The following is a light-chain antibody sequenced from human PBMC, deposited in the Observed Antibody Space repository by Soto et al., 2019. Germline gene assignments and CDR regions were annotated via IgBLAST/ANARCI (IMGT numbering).Light chain of an antibody. Sequence: AIRMTQSPSSLSASTGDRVTITCRASQGISSYLAWYQQKPGKAPKLLIYAASTLQSGVPSRFSGSGSGTDFTLTISCLQSEDFATYYCQQYYRYPLTFCGGNKV. V-gene: IGKV1-8*01. CDR3: QQYYRYPLT. CDR2: AAS. J-gene: IGKJ4*01. CDR1: QGISSY.